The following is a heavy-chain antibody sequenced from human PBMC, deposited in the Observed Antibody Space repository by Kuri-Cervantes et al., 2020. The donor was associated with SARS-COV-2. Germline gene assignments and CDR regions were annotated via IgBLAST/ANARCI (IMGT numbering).Heavy chain of an antibody. D-gene: IGHD3-3*01. CDR2: VKTNSGNT. J-gene: IGHJ4*02. CDR3: ARGFRALRKKYYDFWSGYYSYFDY. CDR1: ETTFPNYD. V-gene: IGHV1-8*01. Sequence: ASVKVSCKSPETTFPNYDINWVRQATGQGLEWMGMVKTNSGNTLYAQIFQGRVTMTTDTSTSTAYMEMSSLRSEDTAVYYCARGFRALRKKYYDFWSGYYSYFDYWGQGTLVTVSS.